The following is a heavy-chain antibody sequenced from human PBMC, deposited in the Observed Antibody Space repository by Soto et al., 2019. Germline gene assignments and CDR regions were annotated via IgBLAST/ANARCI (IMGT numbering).Heavy chain of an antibody. Sequence: EVQLLESGGGLVQPGGSLRLSCAVSGFSFSSYSMSWVRQAPGKGLEWVSAITDDGETTYYADSEKGRFTISRDNSKNTLYLQMNSLRAEDTAVYYCAKVYQQWLVHFDYWGQGTLVTVSS. CDR3: AKVYQQWLVHFDY. J-gene: IGHJ4*02. D-gene: IGHD6-19*01. CDR1: GFSFSSYS. V-gene: IGHV3-23*01. CDR2: ITDDGETT.